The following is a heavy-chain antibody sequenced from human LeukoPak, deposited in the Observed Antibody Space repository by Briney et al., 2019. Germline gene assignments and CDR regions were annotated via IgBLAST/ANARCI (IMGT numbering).Heavy chain of an antibody. CDR3: AKARGLWFGEFDY. J-gene: IGHJ4*02. Sequence: GGSLRLSCAASGFTFDDYAMHWVRQVPGKGLEWVSGISWNSGSIGYADSVKGRFTISRDNAKNSLYLQMNSLRAEDTALYYCAKARGLWFGEFDYWGQGTLVTVSS. D-gene: IGHD3-10*01. CDR2: ISWNSGSI. CDR1: GFTFDDYA. V-gene: IGHV3-9*01.